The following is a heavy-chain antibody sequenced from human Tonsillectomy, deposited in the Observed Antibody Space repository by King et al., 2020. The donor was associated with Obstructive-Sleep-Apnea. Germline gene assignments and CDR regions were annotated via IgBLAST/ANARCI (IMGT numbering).Heavy chain of an antibody. CDR2: IYSGGST. CDR3: ARIDMLTGYSFDY. J-gene: IGHJ4*02. D-gene: IGHD3-9*01. CDR1: GFTVSSNY. Sequence: AQLVQSGGGLVQPGGSLRISCAASGFTVSSNYMNWVRQAPGKGLEWVSVIYSGGSTYYADSVKGRFTISRHKSKNTLYLHMNSLRAEDTSVYYCARIDMLTGYSFDYWGQGTLVTVSS. V-gene: IGHV3-53*04.